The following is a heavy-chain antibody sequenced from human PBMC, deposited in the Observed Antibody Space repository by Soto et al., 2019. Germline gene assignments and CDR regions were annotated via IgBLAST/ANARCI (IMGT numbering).Heavy chain of an antibody. Sequence: SVKVSCKASGGTFSSYAISWVRQAPGQGLEWMGGIIPIFGTANYAQKFQGRVTITADESTSTAYMELSSLRSEDTAVYYCAREDCSGGSCYLLNYWGQGTLVPVSS. D-gene: IGHD2-15*01. CDR3: AREDCSGGSCYLLNY. CDR2: IIPIFGTA. V-gene: IGHV1-69*13. CDR1: GGTFSSYA. J-gene: IGHJ4*02.